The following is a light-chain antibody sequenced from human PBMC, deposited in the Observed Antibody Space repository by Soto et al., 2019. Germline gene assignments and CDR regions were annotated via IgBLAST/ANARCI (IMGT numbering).Light chain of an antibody. V-gene: IGKV1-6*01. CDR1: QSIRDD. CDR3: QQDYIYPWT. Sequence: AIQMTQSPSSLSASVGDRVTITCRASQSIRDDLDWYQQKPGKAPKLLIYGASSLHSGVPSRFSGSGSGTDFTLTISSLQPEDFATYYCQQDYIYPWTFGQGTKVDIK. J-gene: IGKJ1*01. CDR2: GAS.